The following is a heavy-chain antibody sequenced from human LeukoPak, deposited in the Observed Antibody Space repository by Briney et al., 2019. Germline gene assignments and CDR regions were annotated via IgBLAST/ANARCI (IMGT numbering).Heavy chain of an antibody. Sequence: SETLSLTCTDSGGSISSYYWSWIRQPPGKGLEWIGYIYYSGSTNYNPSLKSRVTISVDTSKNQFSLKLSSVTAADTAVYYCARAYGSGSYLFDYWGPGTLVTVSS. D-gene: IGHD3-10*01. V-gene: IGHV4-59*01. J-gene: IGHJ4*02. CDR3: ARAYGSGSYLFDY. CDR1: GGSISSYY. CDR2: IYYSGST.